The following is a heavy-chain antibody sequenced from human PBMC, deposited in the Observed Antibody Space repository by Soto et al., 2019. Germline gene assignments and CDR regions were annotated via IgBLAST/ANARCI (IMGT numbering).Heavy chain of an antibody. D-gene: IGHD3-3*01. V-gene: IGHV3-9*01. CDR1: GFTFDDYA. Sequence: GGSLRLSCAASGFTFDDYAMHWVRQAPGKGLEWVSGISWNSGSIGYADSVKGRFTISRDNAKNSLYLQMNSLRAEDTALYYCAKDFGITIVGGAFDIWGQGTMVTVSS. J-gene: IGHJ3*02. CDR3: AKDFGITIVGGAFDI. CDR2: ISWNSGSI.